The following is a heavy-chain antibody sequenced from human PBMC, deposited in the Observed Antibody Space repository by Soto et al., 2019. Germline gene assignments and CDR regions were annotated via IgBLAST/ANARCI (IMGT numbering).Heavy chain of an antibody. J-gene: IGHJ4*02. CDR2: ISGSGGST. D-gene: IGHD6-13*01. CDR3: AKVVAAAVEGPNFDY. Sequence: EVQLLESGGGLVQPGGSLRLSCAASGFTFSSYAMSWVRQAPGKGLEWVSAISGSGGSTYYADSVKGRFTISRDNYKNTLYLQMNSLRAEDTAVYYCAKVVAAAVEGPNFDYWGQGSLVTVSS. V-gene: IGHV3-23*01. CDR1: GFTFSSYA.